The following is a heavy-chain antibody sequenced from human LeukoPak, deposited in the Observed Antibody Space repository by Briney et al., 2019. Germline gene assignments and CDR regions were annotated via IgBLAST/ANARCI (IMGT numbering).Heavy chain of an antibody. CDR1: GFTFSNYG. J-gene: IGHJ3*02. V-gene: IGHV3-30*03. CDR3: ARVRGGSVRGGFDI. Sequence: PGRSLRLSCAASGFTFSNYGMDWVRQAPGKGLEWVAVISYDGSNNYYADSVQGRFTISRDSPQNTLYLQMNSLRTADTAIYYCARVRGGSVRGGFDIWGQGTLVTVSS. D-gene: IGHD3-10*01. CDR2: ISYDGSNN.